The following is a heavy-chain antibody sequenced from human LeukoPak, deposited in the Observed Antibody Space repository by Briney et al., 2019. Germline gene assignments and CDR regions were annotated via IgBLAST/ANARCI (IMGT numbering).Heavy chain of an antibody. Sequence: GGSLRLSCAASGFTFSRVWMHWVRQAPGKGLVWVSRMNSDGSTTNYADSVKGRFTISRDNSKNTLYLQMNSLRAEDTAVYYCVRALMGTSDHWGQGSLVTVSS. CDR1: GFTFSRVW. V-gene: IGHV3-74*01. CDR2: MNSDGSTT. J-gene: IGHJ4*02. CDR3: VRALMGTSDH. D-gene: IGHD7-27*01.